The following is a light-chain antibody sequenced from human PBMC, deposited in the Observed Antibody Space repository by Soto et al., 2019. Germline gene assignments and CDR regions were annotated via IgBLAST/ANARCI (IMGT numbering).Light chain of an antibody. CDR3: NSYTSSTSLPYV. CDR2: EVS. Sequence: QSVLTQPACVSGSPGQSITISCTGTTNDVGGYNYVSWYQQHPGKAPKLLIFEVSSRPSGVSNRFSGSKSGNTASLTISALQAEDEADYFCNSYTSSTSLPYVFGTGTKVTLL. J-gene: IGLJ1*01. V-gene: IGLV2-14*01. CDR1: TNDVGGYNY.